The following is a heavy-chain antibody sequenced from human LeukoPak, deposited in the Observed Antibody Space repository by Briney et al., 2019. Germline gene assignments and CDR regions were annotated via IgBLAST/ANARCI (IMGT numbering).Heavy chain of an antibody. D-gene: IGHD6-19*01. CDR3: ARDTRRSSSGWPPFDY. J-gene: IGHJ4*02. Sequence: SQTLSLTCAISGDSVSSNSAAWNWIRQSPSRGLEWLGRTYYRSKWYNDYAVSVKSRITINPDTSKNQFSLQLNSVTPEDTAVYYCARDTRRSSSGWPPFDYWGQGTLVTVSS. CDR2: TYYRSKWYN. V-gene: IGHV6-1*01. CDR1: GDSVSSNSAA.